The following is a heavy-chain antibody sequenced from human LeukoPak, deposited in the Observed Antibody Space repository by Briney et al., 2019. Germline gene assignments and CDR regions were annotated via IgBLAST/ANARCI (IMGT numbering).Heavy chain of an antibody. V-gene: IGHV1-2*02. CDR3: ARDDYASTSLDP. J-gene: IGHJ5*02. Sequence: GASVKVSCKASGYTFTAYYIHWVRQAPGQGLEWMGWINPNSGDTNYAQKFQGRVTMTRDTSISTAYMEPSRLRSDDTAMYYCARDDYASTSLDPWGQGTLVTVSS. D-gene: IGHD4/OR15-4a*01. CDR1: GYTFTAYY. CDR2: INPNSGDT.